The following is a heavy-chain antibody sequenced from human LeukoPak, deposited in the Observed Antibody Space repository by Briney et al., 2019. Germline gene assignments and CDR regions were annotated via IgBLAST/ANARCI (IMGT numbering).Heavy chain of an antibody. CDR3: AKDLNSYYDSSGYSNY. CDR2: ISGSGGST. Sequence: GGSLRLSCAASGFTFSSYGMSWVRQAPGKGLEWVSAISGSGGSTYYADSVKGRFTISRDNSKNTLYLQMNSLRAEDTAVYYCAKDLNSYYDSSGYSNYWGQGTLVTVSS. D-gene: IGHD3-22*01. CDR1: GFTFSSYG. V-gene: IGHV3-23*01. J-gene: IGHJ4*02.